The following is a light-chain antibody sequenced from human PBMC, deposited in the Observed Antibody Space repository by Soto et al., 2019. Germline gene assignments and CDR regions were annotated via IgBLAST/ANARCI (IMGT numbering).Light chain of an antibody. CDR1: RSDVGGYNY. Sequence: QSALTQPASVSGSPGQSIAISCTGTRSDVGGYNYVSWYQQHPGKAPKLIIYDVTTRPSGVSNRFSGSKSGNTASLTISGLQAEDEADYYCSSYTSSSTYVFGTGTKLTVL. J-gene: IGLJ1*01. CDR2: DVT. CDR3: SSYTSSSTYV. V-gene: IGLV2-14*01.